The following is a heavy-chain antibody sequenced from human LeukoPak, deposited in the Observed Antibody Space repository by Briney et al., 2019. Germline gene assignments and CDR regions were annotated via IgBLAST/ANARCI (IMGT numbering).Heavy chain of an antibody. CDR2: ITGSGLTI. D-gene: IGHD3-16*01. J-gene: IGHJ4*02. V-gene: IGHV3-48*03. CDR3: ARAYWGYFDY. Sequence: GGSLRLSCAASGFTFSSYGMHWVRQAPGKGLEWISYITGSGLTIYYADSVKGRFTISRDNAKNSVYLQMNSLRAEDTAVYYCARAYWGYFDYWGQGTLVTVSA. CDR1: GFTFSSYG.